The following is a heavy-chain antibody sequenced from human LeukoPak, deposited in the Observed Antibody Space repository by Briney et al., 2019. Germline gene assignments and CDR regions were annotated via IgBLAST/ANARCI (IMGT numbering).Heavy chain of an antibody. J-gene: IGHJ4*02. D-gene: IGHD3-10*01. CDR3: ARDLYGSGSYYDY. V-gene: IGHV4-59*01. Sequence: SETLSLTCTVPGGSISSYYWSWIRQPPGKGLEWIGYIYYSGSTNYNPSLKSRDTISVDTSKNQFSLKLSSVTAADTAVYYCARDLYGSGSYYDYWGQGTLVTVSS. CDR2: IYYSGST. CDR1: GGSISSYY.